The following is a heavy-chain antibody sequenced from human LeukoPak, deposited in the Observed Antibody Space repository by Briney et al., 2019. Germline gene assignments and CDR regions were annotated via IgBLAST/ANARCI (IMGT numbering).Heavy chain of an antibody. Sequence: EASVKVSCKASGYTFTSYGISCVRQAPGQGLEWMGWISAYNGNTNYAQKLQGRVTMTTDTSTSTAYMELRSLRSDDTAVYYCARVSTSCYEFDYWGQGTLVTVSS. CDR2: ISAYNGNT. CDR3: ARVSTSCYEFDY. V-gene: IGHV1-18*04. J-gene: IGHJ4*02. D-gene: IGHD2-2*01. CDR1: GYTFTSYG.